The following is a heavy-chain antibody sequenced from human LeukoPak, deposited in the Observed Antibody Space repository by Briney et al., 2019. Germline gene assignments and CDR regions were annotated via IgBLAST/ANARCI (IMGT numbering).Heavy chain of an antibody. Sequence: GGSLRLSCAASGFTFSNYGIHWVRQAPGKGLEWVAVISYDGSNKYYADSVKGRCTISRDKSKNTVYLQMNSLRAEDTAVYYCAKEAGYSYGFDYWGQGTLVTVSS. CDR2: ISYDGSNK. D-gene: IGHD5-18*01. CDR1: GFTFSNYG. J-gene: IGHJ4*02. V-gene: IGHV3-30*18. CDR3: AKEAGYSYGFDY.